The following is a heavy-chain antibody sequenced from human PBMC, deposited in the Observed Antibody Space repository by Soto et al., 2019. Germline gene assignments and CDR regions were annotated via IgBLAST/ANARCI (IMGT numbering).Heavy chain of an antibody. CDR1: GFIFSNYA. Sequence: EVQVLESGGGLVQPGGSLRLSCVGSGFIFSNYAIALVRQAPGKGLEWVSGFGGSGGTYYADSVKGRYTISRDNSKNTLYLQMNSLRVEDTAVYYCAKSQSSLYYMEVWGKGTAVTVSS. J-gene: IGHJ6*03. CDR3: AKSQSSLYYMEV. V-gene: IGHV3-23*01. CDR2: FGGSGGT.